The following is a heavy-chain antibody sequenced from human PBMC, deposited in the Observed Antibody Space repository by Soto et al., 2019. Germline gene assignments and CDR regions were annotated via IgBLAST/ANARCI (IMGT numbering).Heavy chain of an antibody. Sequence: AGGSLRLSCAVSGFTFSSYAMSWVRQAPGKGLEWVSAISGSGGSTYYADSVKGRFTISRDNSKNTLYLQMNSLRAEDTAVYYCADTDYYYYGMDVWGQGTTVTVSS. CDR1: GFTFSSYA. CDR2: ISGSGGST. CDR3: ADTDYYYYGMDV. J-gene: IGHJ6*02. V-gene: IGHV3-23*01.